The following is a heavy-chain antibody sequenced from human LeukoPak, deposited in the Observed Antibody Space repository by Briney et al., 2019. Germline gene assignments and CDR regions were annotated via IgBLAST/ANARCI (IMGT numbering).Heavy chain of an antibody. CDR2: ICNGGNK. J-gene: IGHJ4*02. V-gene: IGHV3-66*01. CDR1: VFIVSNNY. Sequence: GGALRLSCAPSVFIVSNNYVRCGPQAPGEGVEWVSIICNGGNKYYAASVRGRFTISRDASKNTVYLQMNSLRAADSAVYYCARVVGCGGDCFPYYFDYWGQGTLVTVSS. D-gene: IGHD2-21*01. CDR3: ARVVGCGGDCFPYYFDY.